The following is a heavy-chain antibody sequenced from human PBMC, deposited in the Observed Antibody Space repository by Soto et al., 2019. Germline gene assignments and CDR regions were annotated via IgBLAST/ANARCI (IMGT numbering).Heavy chain of an antibody. D-gene: IGHD5-18*01. CDR1: GFTFSSYS. CDR3: ARDSGDSYGPPDY. J-gene: IGHJ4*02. V-gene: IGHV3-48*01. Sequence: PGGSLRLSCAASGFTFSSYSMNWVRQAPGKGLEWVSYISSSSSTIYYADSVKGRFTISRDNAKNSLYLQMNSLRAEDTAVYYCARDSGDSYGPPDYWGQGTLVTVSS. CDR2: ISSSSSTI.